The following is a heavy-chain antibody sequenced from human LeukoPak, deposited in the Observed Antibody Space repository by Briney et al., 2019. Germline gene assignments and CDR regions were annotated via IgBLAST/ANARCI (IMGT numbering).Heavy chain of an antibody. V-gene: IGHV4-39*07. Sequence: SETLSLTCTVSGGSISSSSYYWGWIRQPPGKGLEWIGSIYYSGSTYYNPSLKSRVTMSVDTSKNQFSLKLSSVTAADTAVYYCASVTPPLFFYDSSGYYYDWGQGTLVTVSS. J-gene: IGHJ4*02. CDR2: IYYSGST. D-gene: IGHD3-22*01. CDR1: GGSISSSSYY. CDR3: ASVTPPLFFYDSSGYYYD.